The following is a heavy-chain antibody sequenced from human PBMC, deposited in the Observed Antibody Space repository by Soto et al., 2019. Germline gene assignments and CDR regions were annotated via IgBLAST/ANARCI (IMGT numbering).Heavy chain of an antibody. CDR3: GKVLVGATGYPDSDS. D-gene: IGHD2-15*01. CDR2: IDYNGVT. Sequence: SETLSLTCTVSGGSIYRSGYYWGWIRQPPGRGLEWIGNIDYNGVTYSNPSLKSRVTISRDTSKNQFSLKLTSVTAADTALYYCGKVLVGATGYPDSDSWGQGTLVTSPQ. CDR1: GGSIYRSGYY. J-gene: IGHJ4*02. V-gene: IGHV4-39*01.